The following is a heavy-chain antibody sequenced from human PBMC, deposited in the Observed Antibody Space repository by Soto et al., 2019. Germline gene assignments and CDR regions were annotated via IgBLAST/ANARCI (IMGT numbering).Heavy chain of an antibody. V-gene: IGHV4-59*01. CDR3: AAGYDILTGYYKHYYMDV. Sequence: SETLSLTCTVPGGSISSYYWSWIRQPPGKGLEWIGYIYYSGSTNYNPSLKSRVTISVDTSKNQFSLKLSSVTAADTAVYYCAAGYDILTGYYKHYYMDVWGKGTTVTVSS. CDR1: GGSISSYY. CDR2: IYYSGST. J-gene: IGHJ6*03. D-gene: IGHD3-9*01.